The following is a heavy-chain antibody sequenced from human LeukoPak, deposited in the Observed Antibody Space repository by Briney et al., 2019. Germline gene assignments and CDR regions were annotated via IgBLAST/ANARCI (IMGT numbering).Heavy chain of an antibody. CDR1: GGSFSGYY. J-gene: IGHJ3*02. CDR2: INHSGST. V-gene: IGHV4-34*01. CDR3: ARQATIYSSGWSRDSFDI. Sequence: PSETLSLTCAVYGGSFSGYYWSWIRQPPGKGLEWIGEINHSGSTNYNPSLKSRVTISVDTSKNQFSLKLISVTAADTAVYYWARQATIYSSGWSRDSFDIWGQGTMVTVSS. D-gene: IGHD6-19*01.